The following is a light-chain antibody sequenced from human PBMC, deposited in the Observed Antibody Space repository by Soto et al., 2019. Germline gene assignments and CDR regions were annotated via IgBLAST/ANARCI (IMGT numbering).Light chain of an antibody. CDR1: QSVSSSY. CDR2: GAP. Sequence: EIVLTQSPGTLSLSPGERATLSCRASQSVSSSYLAWYQQKPGQAPRRLLYGAPSRATGIPDRFSGSGSGTDFTLTISRLEPEDFGVYYCQQYGSSPPNTFGPGTKVDIK. J-gene: IGKJ3*01. V-gene: IGKV3-20*01. CDR3: QQYGSSPPNT.